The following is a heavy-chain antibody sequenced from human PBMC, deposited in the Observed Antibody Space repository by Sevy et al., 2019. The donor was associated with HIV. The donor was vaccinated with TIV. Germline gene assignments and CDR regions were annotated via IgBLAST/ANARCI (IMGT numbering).Heavy chain of an antibody. D-gene: IGHD3-3*01. CDR2: IHHSGST. J-gene: IGHJ6*02. V-gene: IGHV4-4*02. Sequence: SETLSLTCAVSGGSISTNNWWSWVRQSPGEGLEWIGEIHHSGSTNYNPSLKSRVTMSVDKSKNQCSLKLTSVTAADTAVYYCARDLNDFWSGPLDVWGQGTTVTVSS. CDR3: ARDLNDFWSGPLDV. CDR1: GGSISTNNW.